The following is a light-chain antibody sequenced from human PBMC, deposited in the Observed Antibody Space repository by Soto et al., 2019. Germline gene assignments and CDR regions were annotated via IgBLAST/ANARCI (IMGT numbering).Light chain of an antibody. J-gene: IGLJ3*02. CDR1: NSNFGAGYD. Sequence: QAVLTQPPSVSGAPGQRVTISCTGGNSNFGAGYDVHWYQQLPGTAPKLLIYNNNNRPSGVPDRFSGSKSGTSASLAITGLQAEDEADYYCQSYDSSLSGYWVFGGGTKVTVL. CDR3: QSYDSSLSGYWV. V-gene: IGLV1-40*01. CDR2: NNN.